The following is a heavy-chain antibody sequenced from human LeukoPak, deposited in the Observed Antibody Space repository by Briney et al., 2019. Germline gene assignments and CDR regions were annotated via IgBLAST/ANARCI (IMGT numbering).Heavy chain of an antibody. Sequence: SETLSLTCTVSGGSISGYYWSWIRQPPGKGLEWIGCIYYSESSNYNPSLKSRVTISVDTSKNQFSLKLSSVTAADTAVYYCARGDYDSSDYYYPIDYWGQGTLVPVSS. CDR2: IYYSESS. J-gene: IGHJ4*02. V-gene: IGHV4-59*01. CDR3: ARGDYDSSDYYYPIDY. CDR1: GGSISGYY. D-gene: IGHD3-22*01.